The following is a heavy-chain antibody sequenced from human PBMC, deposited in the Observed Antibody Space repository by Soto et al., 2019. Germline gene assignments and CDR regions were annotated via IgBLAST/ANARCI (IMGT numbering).Heavy chain of an antibody. Sequence: SETLSLTCAVYGGSFSGYYWSWIRQPPGKGLEWIGEINHSGSTNYNPSLKSRVTISVDTSKNQFSLKLSSVTAADTAVYYCARSTGTSYNWFDPWGQGTLVTVSS. V-gene: IGHV4-34*01. CDR3: ARSTGTSYNWFDP. D-gene: IGHD1-1*01. J-gene: IGHJ5*02. CDR2: INHSGST. CDR1: GGSFSGYY.